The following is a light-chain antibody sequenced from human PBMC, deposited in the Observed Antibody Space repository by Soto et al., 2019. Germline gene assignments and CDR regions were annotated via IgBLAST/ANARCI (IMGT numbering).Light chain of an antibody. J-gene: IGLJ1*01. CDR3: SSYTTSNTRQIV. CDR1: SSDVGGYNY. Sequence: QSALTQPASVSGSHGQSITISCTGTSSDVGGYNYVSWYQHHPGKAPKLIIYDVSNRPSGVSIRFSSSKSDNTASLTISGLQPEDEADYHCSSYTTSNTRQIVFGTGTKLTVL. CDR2: DVS. V-gene: IGLV2-14*03.